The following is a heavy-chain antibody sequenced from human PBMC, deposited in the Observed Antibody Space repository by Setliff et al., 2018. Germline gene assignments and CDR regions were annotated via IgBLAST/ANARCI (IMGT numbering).Heavy chain of an antibody. CDR1: GYTFSRNY. Sequence: SVKVSCQAYGYTFSRNYITWVRQAPGRGLEWMGWISGYNGHTEYEQKFRHKFTMTTDTSTSTAYMELRSLIFDDTAIYYCARELLRSSSWRPDVFDVWGQGTMVTVSS. D-gene: IGHD6-13*01. CDR3: ARELLRSSSWRPDVFDV. J-gene: IGHJ3*01. V-gene: IGHV1-18*01. CDR2: ISGYNGHT.